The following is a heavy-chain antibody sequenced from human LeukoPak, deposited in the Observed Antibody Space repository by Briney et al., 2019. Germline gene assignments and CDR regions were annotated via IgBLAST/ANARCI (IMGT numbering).Heavy chain of an antibody. J-gene: IGHJ4*02. V-gene: IGHV4-59*01. Sequence: PSETLSLTCTVSGGSISSYYWRWIRQPPGKGLEWIGYIYYSGSSNYNPSLKSRVTISVDTSKSQFSLRLSSVTAADTAVYYCARVSASASAAGTYYFDYWGQGTLVTVSS. CDR1: GGSISSYY. CDR3: ARVSASASAAGTYYFDY. D-gene: IGHD6-13*01. CDR2: IYYSGSS.